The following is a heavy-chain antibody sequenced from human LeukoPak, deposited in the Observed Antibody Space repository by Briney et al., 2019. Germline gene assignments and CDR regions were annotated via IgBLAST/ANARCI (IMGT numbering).Heavy chain of an antibody. J-gene: IGHJ3*02. V-gene: IGHV4-59*12. CDR1: GGSISSYY. D-gene: IGHD3-10*01. Sequence: SETLSLTCTVSGGSISSYYWSWIRQPPGKGLEWIGYIYYSGSTNYNPSLKSRVTMSVDTSKNQFSLKLSSVTAADTAVYYCARRLWFGEFAFDIWGQGTMVTVSS. CDR3: ARRLWFGEFAFDI. CDR2: IYYSGST.